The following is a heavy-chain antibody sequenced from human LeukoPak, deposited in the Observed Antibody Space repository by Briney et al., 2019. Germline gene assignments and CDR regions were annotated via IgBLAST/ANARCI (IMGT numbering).Heavy chain of an antibody. Sequence: GGSLRLSCAASGFTFSSYAMSWVRQAPGKGLEWVSVIYSGGSTYYADSVKGRFTISRDNSKNTLYLQMNSLRAEDTAVYYCARVGYDFWSGYYPGYYYYMDVWGKGTTVTVSS. CDR2: IYSGGST. J-gene: IGHJ6*03. CDR3: ARVGYDFWSGYYPGYYYYMDV. V-gene: IGHV3-66*02. D-gene: IGHD3-3*01. CDR1: GFTFSSYA.